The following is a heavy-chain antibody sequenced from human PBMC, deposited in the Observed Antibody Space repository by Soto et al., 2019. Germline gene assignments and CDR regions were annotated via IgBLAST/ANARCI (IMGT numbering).Heavy chain of an antibody. D-gene: IGHD5-12*01. J-gene: IGHJ4*02. Sequence: QVQLQESGPGLVKSSETLSLTCTVSGGSVSSEHYYWNWIRQPPGKGLEWIGYFYYTGSTNYNPSLESRLTMSVDMSKNHFSLKLSSVTAADTAVYYCAGGTDGKKVAYWGQGTLVIVSS. CDR3: AGGTDGKKVAY. CDR1: GGSVSSEHYY. CDR2: FYYTGST. V-gene: IGHV4-61*03.